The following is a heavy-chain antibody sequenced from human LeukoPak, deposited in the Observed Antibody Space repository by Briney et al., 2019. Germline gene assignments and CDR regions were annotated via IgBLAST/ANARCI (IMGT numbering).Heavy chain of an antibody. CDR2: ISSSGSTI. Sequence: GGSLRLSCAASGFTFSDYYMSWIRQAPGKGLEWVSYISSSGSTIYYADSVKGRFTISRDNAKNSLYLQMNSLRAEDTAVYYCARESGHSSGWYEYYYGMDVWGQGTTVTVSS. D-gene: IGHD6-19*01. V-gene: IGHV3-11*01. CDR3: ARESGHSSGWYEYYYGMDV. J-gene: IGHJ6*02. CDR1: GFTFSDYY.